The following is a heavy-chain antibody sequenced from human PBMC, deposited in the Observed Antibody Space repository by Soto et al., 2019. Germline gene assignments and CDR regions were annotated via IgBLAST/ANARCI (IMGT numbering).Heavy chain of an antibody. CDR3: ARTPPNSRLGDP. J-gene: IGHJ5*02. CDR2: INPNNDNA. Sequence: QVELVQSGGEVKKPGASVKVSCKASGYTFTSHGISWVRQAPGQGLEWVGWINPNNDNAVSAQKFQARVPLTTDTPTSTVYRELRSLKSADPAFYYCARTPPNSRLGDPGGQGTRVTVPS. CDR1: GYTFTSHG. V-gene: IGHV1-18*04. D-gene: IGHD3-22*01.